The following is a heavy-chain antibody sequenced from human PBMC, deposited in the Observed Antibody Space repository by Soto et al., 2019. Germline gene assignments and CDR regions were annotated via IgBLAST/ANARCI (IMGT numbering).Heavy chain of an antibody. CDR3: ARAPMIFGVVIAYYYGMDV. Sequence: ASVKVSCKASGGTFSSYAISWVRQAPGQGLEWMGGIIPIFGTANYAQKFQGRVTITADESTSTAYMELSSLRSEDTAVYYCARAPMIFGVVIAYYYGMDVWGQGTTVTVSS. V-gene: IGHV1-69*13. J-gene: IGHJ6*02. CDR1: GGTFSSYA. CDR2: IIPIFGTA. D-gene: IGHD3-3*01.